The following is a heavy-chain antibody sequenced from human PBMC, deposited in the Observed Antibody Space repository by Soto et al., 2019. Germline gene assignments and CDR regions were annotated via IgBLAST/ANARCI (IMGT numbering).Heavy chain of an antibody. D-gene: IGHD5-18*01. CDR3: ATDERYSYELYSFDH. V-gene: IGHV3-33*01. Sequence: GGSLRLSCPASGFTFSSYGMHWVRQAPGKGLEWVAVIWYDGSNKYYADSVKGRFTISRDNSKNTLYLQMNSLRAEDTAVYYCATDERYSYELYSFDHWGQGTLGTVSS. CDR2: IWYDGSNK. J-gene: IGHJ4*02. CDR1: GFTFSSYG.